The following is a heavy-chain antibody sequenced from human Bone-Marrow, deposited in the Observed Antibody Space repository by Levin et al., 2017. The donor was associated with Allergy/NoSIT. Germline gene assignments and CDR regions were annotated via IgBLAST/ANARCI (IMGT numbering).Heavy chain of an antibody. V-gene: IGHV3-48*03. CDR3: ARRRWWHLDV. Sequence: GESLKISCVASGFPFSDYEMNWVRQAPGKGLEWLSYINSKSGIIHYVDSVEGRFTTSRDNAQNTLYLQMNSLRVEDTAVYYCARRRWWHLDVWGQGTMVTVSP. CDR1: GFPFSDYE. J-gene: IGHJ3*01. CDR2: INSKSGII. D-gene: IGHD2-15*01.